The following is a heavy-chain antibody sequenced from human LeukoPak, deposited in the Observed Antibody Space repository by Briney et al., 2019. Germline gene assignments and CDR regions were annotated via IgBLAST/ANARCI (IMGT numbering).Heavy chain of an antibody. J-gene: IGHJ4*02. CDR1: GFTFDDYT. D-gene: IGHD3-16*01. CDR2: ISWDGGST. CDR3: AKDGGSHFDY. Sequence: PGGSLRLSCAASGFTFDDYTMHWVRQAPGKGLEWVSLISWDGGSTYYADSVKGRFTISKDNSKNSLYLQMNSLRTEDTALYYCAKDGGSHFDYWGQGTLVTVSS. V-gene: IGHV3-43*01.